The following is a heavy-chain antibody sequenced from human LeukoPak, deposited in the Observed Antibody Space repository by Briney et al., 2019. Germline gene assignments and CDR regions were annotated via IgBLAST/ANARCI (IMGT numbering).Heavy chain of an antibody. CDR2: IHHSGRT. J-gene: IGHJ4*02. CDR1: GYSISSDYY. D-gene: IGHD6-6*01. Sequence: PSETLSLTCTVSGYSISSDYYWGWIRQPPGKGLEWIGSIHHSGRTYYNPSLKSRVTISVDTSKNQFSLKLSSVTAADTAVYYCARVLGDSSSSRPYYFDYWGQGTLVTVSS. V-gene: IGHV4-38-2*02. CDR3: ARVLGDSSSSRPYYFDY.